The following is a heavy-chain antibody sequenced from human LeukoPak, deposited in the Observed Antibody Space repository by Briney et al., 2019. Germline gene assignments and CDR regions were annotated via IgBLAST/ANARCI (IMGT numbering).Heavy chain of an antibody. J-gene: IGHJ4*02. V-gene: IGHV1-18*01. Sequence: ASVKVSCKASGYTFTHYGFNWVRQAPGQGREWMGWISGYNGKTNYAQNLQGRVTLTTDTSTTTVYMELRSLRSDDTAVYYCARDVSAGNSEFFDYWGQGTLVTVSS. CDR2: ISGYNGKT. CDR1: GYTFTHYG. D-gene: IGHD4-23*01. CDR3: ARDVSAGNSEFFDY.